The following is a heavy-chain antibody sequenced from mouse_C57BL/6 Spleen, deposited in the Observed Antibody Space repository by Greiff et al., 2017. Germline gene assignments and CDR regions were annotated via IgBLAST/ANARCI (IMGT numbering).Heavy chain of an antibody. CDR1: EYEFPSHD. J-gene: IGHJ2*01. V-gene: IGHV5-2*01. CDR3: ARGNDGYYDY. CDR2: INSDGGST. Sequence: EVKLVESGAGLVQPGESLKFSCESNEYEFPSHDMPWVRQTPEQRLELVAAINSDGGSTYYPATMQRRFIISRDNTKKTLYLQMSSLRSDDTALYYCARGNDGYYDYWGQGTTLTVSS. D-gene: IGHD2-3*01.